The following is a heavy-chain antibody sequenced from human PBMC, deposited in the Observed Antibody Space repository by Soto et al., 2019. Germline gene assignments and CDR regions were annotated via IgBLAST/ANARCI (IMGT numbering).Heavy chain of an antibody. Sequence: PSETLSLTFTFPGGSIGSSSYYWCWIRDPPGKGLEWIGSIYYSGRTYYNPSLKSRVTISVDTSKNQFSLKLSSVTAADTAVYYCARHQYYDFWSGYSNYYYYGMDVWGQGTTVTV. CDR2: IYYSGRT. V-gene: IGHV4-39*01. CDR3: ARHQYYDFWSGYSNYYYYGMDV. D-gene: IGHD3-3*01. CDR1: GGSIGSSSYY. J-gene: IGHJ6*02.